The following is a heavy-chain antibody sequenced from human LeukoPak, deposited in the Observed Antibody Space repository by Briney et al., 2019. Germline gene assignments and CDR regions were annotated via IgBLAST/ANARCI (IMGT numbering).Heavy chain of an antibody. CDR3: ARATRPDFWSGYRLSGAFDI. Sequence: SETLSLTCTVSGGSISSYYWSWIRQPPGKGLEWIGYIYYSGSTNYNPSLKSRVTISVDTSKNRFSLKLSSVTAADTAVYYCARATRPDFWSGYRLSGAFDIWGQGTMVTVSS. CDR1: GGSISSYY. D-gene: IGHD3-3*01. V-gene: IGHV4-59*01. J-gene: IGHJ3*02. CDR2: IYYSGST.